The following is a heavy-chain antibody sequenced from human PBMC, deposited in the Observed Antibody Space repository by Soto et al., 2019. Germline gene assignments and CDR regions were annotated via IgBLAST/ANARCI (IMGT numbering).Heavy chain of an antibody. Sequence: EVQLVESGGGLVKPGGSLRLSCAASGFTFSNYGMNWVSQAPGQGLEWVSSISSSGNYMYYADSVKGRFTISRDNAKNSLYLQMNSLRAEDTAVYYCARDCSSTSCYGGHFDYWGQGTLVTVSS. CDR3: ARDCSSTSCYGGHFDY. J-gene: IGHJ4*02. V-gene: IGHV3-21*01. CDR1: GFTFSNYG. CDR2: ISSSGNYM. D-gene: IGHD2-2*01.